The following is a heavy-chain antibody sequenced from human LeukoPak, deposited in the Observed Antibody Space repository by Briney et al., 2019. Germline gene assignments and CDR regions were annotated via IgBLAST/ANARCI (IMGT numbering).Heavy chain of an antibody. D-gene: IGHD5-12*01. CDR1: GYTFTGYY. J-gene: IGHJ4*02. Sequence: GASVTVSCKASGYTFTGYYMHWVRQAPGQGLEWMGWINPNSGGTNYAQKFQGWVTMTRDTSISTAYMELSRLRSDDTAVYYCARDNGYSGYDFDYWGQGTLVTVSS. CDR2: INPNSGGT. V-gene: IGHV1-2*04. CDR3: ARDNGYSGYDFDY.